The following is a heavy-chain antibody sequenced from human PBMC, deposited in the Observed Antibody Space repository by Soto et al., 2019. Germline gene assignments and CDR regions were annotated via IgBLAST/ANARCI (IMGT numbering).Heavy chain of an antibody. D-gene: IGHD2-2*01. Sequence: GESLKISCAASGFTFSGYWMSWVRQAPGKGLEWVANIKQDGSEKYYVDSVKGRFTISRDNAKNSLYLQMNSLRAEDTAVYYCARDLVPAANEPYYYYYGMDVWGQGTTVTVSS. V-gene: IGHV3-7*01. CDR2: IKQDGSEK. J-gene: IGHJ6*02. CDR3: ARDLVPAANEPYYYYYGMDV. CDR1: GFTFSGYW.